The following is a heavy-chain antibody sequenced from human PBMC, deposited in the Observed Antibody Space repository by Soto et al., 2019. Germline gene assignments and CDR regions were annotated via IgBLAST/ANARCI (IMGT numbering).Heavy chain of an antibody. V-gene: IGHV4-59*01. J-gene: IGHJ4*02. CDR1: GGSISSYY. CDR2: IYYSGST. CDR3: ARASGSYYLSSRKWYYFDY. Sequence: SETLSLTCTVSGGSISSYYWSWIRQPPGKGLEWIGYIYYSGSTNYNPSLKSRVTISVDTSKNQFSLKLSSVTAADTAVYYCARASGSYYLSSRKWYYFDYWGQGTLVTVSS. D-gene: IGHD1-26*01.